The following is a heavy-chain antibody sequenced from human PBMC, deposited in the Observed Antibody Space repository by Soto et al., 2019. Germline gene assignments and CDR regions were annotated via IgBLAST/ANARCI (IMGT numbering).Heavy chain of an antibody. CDR3: ARETGYSGSWLDY. Sequence: QVQLVESGGGVVQPGRSLRLSCAASGFTFSSYAMHWVRQAPGKGLEWVAVISYDGSNKYYADSVKGRFTISRDNSKNTVYLQMNSLRAEDTAVYYWARETGYSGSWLDYWGQGTLVTVSS. CDR2: ISYDGSNK. D-gene: IGHD6-13*01. V-gene: IGHV3-30-3*01. J-gene: IGHJ4*02. CDR1: GFTFSSYA.